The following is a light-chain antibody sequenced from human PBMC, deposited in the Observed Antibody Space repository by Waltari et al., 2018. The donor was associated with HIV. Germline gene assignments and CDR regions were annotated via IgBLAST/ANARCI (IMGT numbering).Light chain of an antibody. CDR1: QSVSSN. CDR2: GAS. Sequence: EIVMTQSPATLSVSPGERATLSCRASQSVSSNLAWYQQKLGQAPRLLLYGASTRATGIPASFIGSGSGTEFTLTISSLQSEDFAVYYCQQYDNWPCTFGQGTNLEIK. V-gene: IGKV3-15*01. J-gene: IGKJ2*02. CDR3: QQYDNWPCT.